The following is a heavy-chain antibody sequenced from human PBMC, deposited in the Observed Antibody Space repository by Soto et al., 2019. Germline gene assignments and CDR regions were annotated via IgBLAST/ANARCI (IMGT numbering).Heavy chain of an antibody. D-gene: IGHD3-9*01. J-gene: IGHJ4*01. CDR1: GFTFSNYW. CDR3: ARADPKGTGKISAPVNY. V-gene: IGHV3-74*01. Sequence: GGSLRLACAASGFTFSNYWLNWVRQAPGKGMVWVSPINPDGSEPSYTDAVEGRFTTSRDNAKNTLYLQMNSLRADDTAVYFWARADPKGTGKISAPVNYWRHGFLATVCS. CDR2: INPDGSEP.